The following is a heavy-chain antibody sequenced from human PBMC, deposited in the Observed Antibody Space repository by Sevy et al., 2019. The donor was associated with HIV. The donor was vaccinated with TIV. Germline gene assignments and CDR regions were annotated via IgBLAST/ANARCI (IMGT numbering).Heavy chain of an antibody. CDR2: ISGSGGST. Sequence: GGSLRLSCAASGFTFSSYAMSWVRQAPGKGLEWVSAISGSGGSTYYADSVKGRLTISRDNSKNTLYLQMNSLRAEDTAVYYCAKDRSVVVVSSNFQHWGQGTLVTVSS. V-gene: IGHV3-23*01. CDR1: GFTFSSYA. D-gene: IGHD2-21*01. CDR3: AKDRSVVVVSSNFQH. J-gene: IGHJ1*01.